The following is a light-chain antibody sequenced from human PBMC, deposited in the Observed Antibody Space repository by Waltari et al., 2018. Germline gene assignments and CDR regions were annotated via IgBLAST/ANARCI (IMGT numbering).Light chain of an antibody. CDR2: DAS. J-gene: IGKJ4*01. CDR1: QSVYTY. V-gene: IGKV3-11*01. CDR3: QERSNWPGGS. Sequence: EIVLTQSPATLSLSPGESATFSCRASQSVYTYLAWYQQKPGQAPRLLIFDASNRATGVPARVVGSGSGTDFTLTISRLEPEDFAVYYCQERSNWPGGSFGGGTKVEIK.